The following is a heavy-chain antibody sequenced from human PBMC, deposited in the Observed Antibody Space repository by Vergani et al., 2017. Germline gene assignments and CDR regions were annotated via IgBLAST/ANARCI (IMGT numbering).Heavy chain of an antibody. CDR3: ARGGRFGELLFFDY. CDR1: GFTFSSYS. J-gene: IGHJ4*02. V-gene: IGHV3-48*04. CDR2: ISSSSSTI. D-gene: IGHD3-10*01. Sequence: EVQLVESGGGLVQPGGSLRLSCAASGFTFSSYSMNWVRQAPGKGLEWVSYISSSSSTISYADSVKGRFTISRDNAKNSRYLQMNSLRAEDTAVYYCARGGRFGELLFFDYWGQGTLVTVSS.